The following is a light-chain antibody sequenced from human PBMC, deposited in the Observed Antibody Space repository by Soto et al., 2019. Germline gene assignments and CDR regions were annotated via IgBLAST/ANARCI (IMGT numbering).Light chain of an antibody. Sequence: EIVLTQSPATLSLSPGERATLSCRASQSVSTSLAWYQQRPGQAPRLLIYDASNRATGIPARFSGSGSGTDFILSISSLESEDSAVYYCQQRSNLPLTFGGGTKVEIK. CDR2: DAS. V-gene: IGKV3-11*01. CDR3: QQRSNLPLT. J-gene: IGKJ4*01. CDR1: QSVSTS.